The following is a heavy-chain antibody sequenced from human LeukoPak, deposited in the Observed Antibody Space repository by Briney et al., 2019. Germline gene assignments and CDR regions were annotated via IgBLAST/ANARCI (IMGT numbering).Heavy chain of an antibody. CDR1: GGTFSSYA. CDR2: IIPILGIA. Sequence: ASVKVSCKASGGTFSSYAISWVRQAPGQGLEWMGRIIPILGIANYAQKFQGRVTITADKSTSTAYMELSSLRSEDTAVYYCASRDSGYYGPFDYWGQGTLVTVSS. CDR3: ASRDSGYYGPFDY. D-gene: IGHD3-22*01. V-gene: IGHV1-69*04. J-gene: IGHJ4*02.